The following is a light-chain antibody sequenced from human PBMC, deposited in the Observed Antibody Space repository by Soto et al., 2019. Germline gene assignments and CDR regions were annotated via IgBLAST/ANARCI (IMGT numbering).Light chain of an antibody. Sequence: QSALTQPASVSGSPGQSITISCTGTSSDVGGYNYVSWYQQLPGRAPKLIIYDVSSRPSGVSDRFSGSKSGNTASLTISGLQAEDEADYYCCSYTSTTTRVFGGGTQLTVL. CDR1: SSDVGGYNY. V-gene: IGLV2-14*01. J-gene: IGLJ7*01. CDR3: CSYTSTTTRV. CDR2: DVS.